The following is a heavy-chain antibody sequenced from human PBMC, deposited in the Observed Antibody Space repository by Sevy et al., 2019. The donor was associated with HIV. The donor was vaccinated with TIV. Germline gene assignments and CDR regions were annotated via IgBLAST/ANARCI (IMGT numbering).Heavy chain of an antibody. J-gene: IGHJ1*01. CDR3: ARLIPQRITIFGVVTAEYFQH. CDR1: GGSISSSSYY. V-gene: IGHV4-39*01. D-gene: IGHD3-3*01. CDR2: IYYSGST. Sequence: SETLPLTCTVSGGSISSSSYYWGWIRQPPGKGLEWIGSIYYSGSTYYNPSLKSRVTISVDTSKNQFSLKLSSVTAADTAVYYCARLIPQRITIFGVVTAEYFQHWGQGTLVTVSS.